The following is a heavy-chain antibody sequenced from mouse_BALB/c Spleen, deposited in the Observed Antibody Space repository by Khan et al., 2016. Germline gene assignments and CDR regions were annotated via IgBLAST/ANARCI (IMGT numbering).Heavy chain of an antibody. CDR1: GYTFTDYE. CDR3: TGGSLLRLPFAY. J-gene: IGHJ3*01. Sequence: QVQLQQSGAELVRPGASVTLSCKASGYTFTDYEMHWVKQTPVHGLEWIGAIDPETGGTAYNQKFKGKATLTADKSSSTAYMELRSLTSEDSAVYCWTGGSLLRLPFAYWGQGTLVTVSA. D-gene: IGHD1-2*01. CDR2: IDPETGGT. V-gene: IGHV1-15*01.